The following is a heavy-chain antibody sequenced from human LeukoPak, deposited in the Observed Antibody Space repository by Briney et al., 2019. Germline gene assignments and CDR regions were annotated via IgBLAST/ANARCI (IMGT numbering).Heavy chain of an antibody. CDR1: GYSFTNYW. CDR2: IYPGDYDT. J-gene: IGHJ4*02. V-gene: IGHV5-51*01. CDR3: ARLGVEAYDGSGYYYFDY. Sequence: GESLKISCKAYGYSFTNYWIGWGRQMAGKGLEWMGTIYPGDYDTRYRPSFQEHVTISADKSTSTAYLKWSSLKASDTAIYYCARLGVEAYDGSGYYYFDYWGQGALVTVSS. D-gene: IGHD3-22*01.